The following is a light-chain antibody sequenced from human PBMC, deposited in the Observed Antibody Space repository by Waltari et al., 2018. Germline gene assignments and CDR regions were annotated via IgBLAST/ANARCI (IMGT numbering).Light chain of an antibody. V-gene: IGKV3-20*01. CDR3: QKYGSLPAT. Sequence: EIMLTQSPGTLSLSPGERATLSCRARQNINKYLAWYQHTPGQAPRLLLYDASSRATGVPDRFNGSGSGTDFSLTISRLEPEDFAVYYCQKYGSLPATFGQGTKVEIK. J-gene: IGKJ1*01. CDR1: QNINKY. CDR2: DAS.